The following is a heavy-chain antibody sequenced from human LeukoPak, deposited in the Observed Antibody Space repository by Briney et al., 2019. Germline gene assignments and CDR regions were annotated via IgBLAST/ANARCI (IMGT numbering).Heavy chain of an antibody. CDR2: IYYTGST. Sequence: SETLSLICTVSGGSISSYYWSWSRQPPGKGLEWIGYIYYTGSTNYNPSLKSRVTISVDTSKNQFSLKLSSVTAADTAVYYCASSGWYGNWFDPWGQGTLVTVSS. V-gene: IGHV4-59*01. J-gene: IGHJ5*02. CDR1: GGSISSYY. D-gene: IGHD6-13*01. CDR3: ASSGWYGNWFDP.